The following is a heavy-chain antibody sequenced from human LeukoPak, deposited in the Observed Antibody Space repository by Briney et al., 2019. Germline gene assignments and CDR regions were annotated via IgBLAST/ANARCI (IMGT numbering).Heavy chain of an antibody. CDR2: ISSSSSYI. V-gene: IGHV3-21*01. CDR3: ASAPVGWYFNY. CDR1: GFTLSSYS. D-gene: IGHD6-19*01. Sequence: GGSLRLSCAASGFTLSSYSMNWVRQAPGKGLEWVSSISSSSSYIYYAESVEGRFTISRDNAKNSLYLQMNSLRAEDTAVYYCASAPVGWYFNYWGQGTLVTVSS. J-gene: IGHJ4*02.